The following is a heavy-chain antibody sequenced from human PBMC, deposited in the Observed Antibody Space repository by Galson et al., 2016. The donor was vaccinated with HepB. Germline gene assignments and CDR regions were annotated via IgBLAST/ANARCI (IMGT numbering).Heavy chain of an antibody. J-gene: IGHJ1*01. V-gene: IGHV3-64D*06. Sequence: SLRLSCAASGFTFSAYAMHWVRQAPGRGLEYVSALSGDGGSTYYADSVRGRFSISRDNSKNTLYLQMSSLRAEDTAVYYCVKDFSRRDAYNGQHWGQGTLVTVSS. CDR3: VKDFSRRDAYNGQH. CDR1: GFTFSAYA. D-gene: IGHD5-24*01. CDR2: LSGDGGST.